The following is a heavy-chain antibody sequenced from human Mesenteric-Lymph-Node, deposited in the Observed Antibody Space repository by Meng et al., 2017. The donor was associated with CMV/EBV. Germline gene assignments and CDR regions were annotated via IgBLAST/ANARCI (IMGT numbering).Heavy chain of an antibody. CDR2: IRYDGSKK. V-gene: IGHV3-30*02. Sequence: GESLKISCVASGFTFSSYAIHWVRQAPGKGLEWVAFIRYDGSKKYYPDSVKGRFSISRDNSENTLSLQMNSLRAEDTAVYYCARVGLLPNAINYAMDVWGQGTTVTVSS. J-gene: IGHJ6*02. D-gene: IGHD2-8*01. CDR1: GFTFSSYA. CDR3: ARVGLLPNAINYAMDV.